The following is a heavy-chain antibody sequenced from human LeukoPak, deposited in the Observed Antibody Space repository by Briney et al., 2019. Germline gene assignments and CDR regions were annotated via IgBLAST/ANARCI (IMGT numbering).Heavy chain of an antibody. CDR1: GSTFSSYW. D-gene: IGHD4/OR15-4a*01. CDR2: INSDGSSP. V-gene: IGHV3-74*01. CDR3: ARDDYGGSSRALDY. J-gene: IGHJ4*02. Sequence: GGSLRLSCAASGSTFSSYWMHWVRQAPGKGLVWVSRINSDGSSPSYADSVKGRFTISRDNAKNTLYLQMNSLRTEDTAVYYCARDDYGGSSRALDYWGQGTLVTVSS.